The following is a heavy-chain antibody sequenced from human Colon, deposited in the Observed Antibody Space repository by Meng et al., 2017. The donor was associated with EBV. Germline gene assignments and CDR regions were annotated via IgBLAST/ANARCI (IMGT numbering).Heavy chain of an antibody. CDR1: GGSMSSCNYY. J-gene: IGHJ4*02. V-gene: IGHV4-30-4*01. CDR3: ASFDHIPRRNYFDY. CDR2: IHHSGSA. D-gene: IGHD2-21*01. Sequence: QVQLQESGPGLGGPSQTLSLTCTVSGGSMSSCNYYWSLIRQPPGKGLEWIGYIHHSGSAYYNPSLKSRVSISVDTSKSQFSLNLNSMTAADTAVYYCASFDHIPRRNYFDYWGQGTLVTVSS.